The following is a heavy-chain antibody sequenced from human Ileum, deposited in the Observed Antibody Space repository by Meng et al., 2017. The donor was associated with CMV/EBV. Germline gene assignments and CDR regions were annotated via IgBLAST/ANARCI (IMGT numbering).Heavy chain of an antibody. V-gene: IGHV3-23*01. CDR2: ISGSGGST. Sequence: GGSLRLSCAASGFPFSRSWMHWVRQVPGKGLEWVSAISGSGGSTYYADSVKGRFTISRDNSKNTLYLQMNSLRAEDTAVYYCAKGLAARPGFFDYWGQGTLVTVSS. J-gene: IGHJ4*02. CDR3: AKGLAARPGFFDY. CDR1: GFPFSRSW. D-gene: IGHD6-6*01.